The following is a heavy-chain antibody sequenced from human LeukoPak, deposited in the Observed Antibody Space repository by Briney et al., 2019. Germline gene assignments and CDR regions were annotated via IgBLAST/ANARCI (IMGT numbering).Heavy chain of an antibody. J-gene: IGHJ4*02. D-gene: IGHD3-16*01. CDR3: ARDWGSWSHDC. V-gene: IGHV1-18*01. Sequence: AASVKVSCKASGYTFTSYGISWVRQAPGQGLEWMGWISAYNGNTNYAQKLQARLTFTRDTSATTAYMELSSLRSEDTAVYYCARDWGSWSHDCWGQGTLVTVSS. CDR2: ISAYNGNT. CDR1: GYTFTSYG.